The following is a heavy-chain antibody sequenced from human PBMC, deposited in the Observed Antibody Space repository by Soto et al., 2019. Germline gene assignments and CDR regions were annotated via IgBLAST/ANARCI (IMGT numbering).Heavy chain of an antibody. D-gene: IGHD6-19*01. J-gene: IGHJ4*02. Sequence: PGGSLRLSCSASGFTLNTFAMHWVRQTPGKGLEFVSAISSNGGNTYYADSVKGRFAISRDNSKNTLYLQMYSLRPEDTALYYCVKEGYMRSDWYGQFDCWGQGTLVTVSS. CDR3: VKEGYMRSDWYGQFDC. V-gene: IGHV3-64D*06. CDR1: GFTLNTFA. CDR2: ISSNGGNT.